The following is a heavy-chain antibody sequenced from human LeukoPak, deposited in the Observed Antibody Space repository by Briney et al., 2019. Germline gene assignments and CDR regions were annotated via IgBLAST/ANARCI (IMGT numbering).Heavy chain of an antibody. CDR2: INQSGSI. Sequence: SETLSLTCAVYGGSFSGYYWSRIRQPPGKGLEWIGEINQSGSINYNPSLKSRVTISVDTSKNQFSLKLSSVTAADTAVYYCATIQRDHAFDIWGQGTMVTVSS. J-gene: IGHJ3*02. V-gene: IGHV4-34*01. CDR3: ATIQRDHAFDI. D-gene: IGHD6-25*01. CDR1: GGSFSGYY.